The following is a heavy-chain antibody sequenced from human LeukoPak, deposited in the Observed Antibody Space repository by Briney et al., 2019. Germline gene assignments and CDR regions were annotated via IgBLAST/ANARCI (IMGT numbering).Heavy chain of an antibody. Sequence: GTSLRLSCAATGFTFSHYGIHWVRQAPGKGLEWVAVMSYDGNHKLYADSVKGRFIVSRNNSKNTLDLQMNSLRPEDSGIYYCAKDALSYYSYPYGSFDNWAREPWSPSPQ. J-gene: IGHJ4*02. CDR1: GFTFSHYG. CDR2: MSYDGNHK. D-gene: IGHD3-10*01. CDR3: AKDALSYYSYPYGSFDN. V-gene: IGHV3-30*18.